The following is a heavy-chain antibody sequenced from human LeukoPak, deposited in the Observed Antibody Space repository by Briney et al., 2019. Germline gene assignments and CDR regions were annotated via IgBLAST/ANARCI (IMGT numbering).Heavy chain of an antibody. CDR3: ARGPYDYIDY. D-gene: IGHD2-2*01. CDR2: ISAYSGNT. Sequence: ASVTVSCKASGYTFTSYGISWVRQAPGQGVEGMGWISAYSGNTNYAHKLQGRVTMTPDTSPSTPYMYLRSLSSADSAVYYCARGPYDYIDYWGQGTLVTVSS. J-gene: IGHJ4*02. V-gene: IGHV1-18*01. CDR1: GYTFTSYG.